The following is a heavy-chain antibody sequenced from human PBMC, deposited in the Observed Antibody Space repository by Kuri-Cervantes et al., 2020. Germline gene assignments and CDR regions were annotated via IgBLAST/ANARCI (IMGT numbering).Heavy chain of an antibody. V-gene: IGHV4-34*01. J-gene: IGHJ5*02. CDR2: INHSGST. D-gene: IGHD2-15*01. Sequence: GSLRLSCAASGFTFSSYAMSWVRQAPGKGLEWIGEINHSGSTNYNPSLKSRVTISVDTSKNQFSLKLSSVTAADTAVYHCARFRLGYCSGGSCYSWWTRLYNWFDPWGQGTLVTVSS. CDR3: ARFRLGYCSGGSCYSWWTRLYNWFDP. CDR1: GFTFSSYA.